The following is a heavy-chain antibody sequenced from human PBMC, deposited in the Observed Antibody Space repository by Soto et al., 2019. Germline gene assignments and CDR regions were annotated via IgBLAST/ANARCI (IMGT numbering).Heavy chain of an antibody. CDR3: ARSGVTGIVIPSHWFDP. V-gene: IGHV3-23*01. Sequence: PGGSLRLSCAASGVTFSSYAMSWVRQAPGKGLEWVSVISSSGGSTYYADSVKGRFTISRDTSKTTLYLQMNSLRAEDTAIYYCARSGVTGIVIPSHWFDPWGQGTLVTVSS. J-gene: IGHJ5*02. CDR1: GVTFSSYA. D-gene: IGHD2-21*02. CDR2: ISSSGGST.